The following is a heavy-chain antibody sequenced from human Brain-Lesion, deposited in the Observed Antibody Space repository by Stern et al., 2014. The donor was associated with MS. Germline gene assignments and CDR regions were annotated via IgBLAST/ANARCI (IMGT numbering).Heavy chain of an antibody. D-gene: IGHD2-15*01. Sequence: QLVESGPGLVKPSETLSLTCTVAGGSVSSTSYAWAWIRQPPGKGLEGIGTIYYSGNTYYSPSLKSRLTISLDTSKNPFSPQLGSVTAADTAVYYCAGEEDIRYCSGGSCTGNWFDPWGQGTLVTVSS. CDR3: AGEEDIRYCSGGSCTGNWFDP. V-gene: IGHV4-39*01. CDR1: GGSVSSTSYA. CDR2: IYYSGNT. J-gene: IGHJ5*02.